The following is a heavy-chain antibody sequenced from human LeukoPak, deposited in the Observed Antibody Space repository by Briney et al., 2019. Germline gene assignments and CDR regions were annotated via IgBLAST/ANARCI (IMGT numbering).Heavy chain of an antibody. Sequence: GGSLRLSCAASGFTFSSYWMSWVRQAPGKGLEWVANIKQDGSEKYYVDSVKGRFTISRDNAKNSLYLQMNSLRAEDTAVYYCARRTRGYSYDGVYYYYYYMDVWGKGTTVTVSS. V-gene: IGHV3-7*01. CDR2: IKQDGSEK. D-gene: IGHD5-18*01. CDR1: GFTFSSYW. J-gene: IGHJ6*03. CDR3: ARRTRGYSYDGVYYYYYYMDV.